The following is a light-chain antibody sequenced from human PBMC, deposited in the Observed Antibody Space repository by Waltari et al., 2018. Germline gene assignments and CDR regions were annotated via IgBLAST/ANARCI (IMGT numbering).Light chain of an antibody. CDR1: SSDVGGYNF. CDR2: DVT. V-gene: IGLV2-11*01. Sequence: QSALTQPRSVSGSPGQSVTISCTGTSSDVGGYNFVSWYQQPPGKVPKLVIYDVTKRPSGVPDRLPGSKSGNTASLTISGLQAEDEADYYCCSYAGYYTIWVFGGGTKLTVL. CDR3: CSYAGYYTIWV. J-gene: IGLJ3*02.